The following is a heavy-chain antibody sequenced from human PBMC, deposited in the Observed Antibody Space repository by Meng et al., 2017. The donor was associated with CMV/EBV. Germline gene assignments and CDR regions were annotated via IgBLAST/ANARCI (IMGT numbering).Heavy chain of an antibody. CDR2: INWNGGST. J-gene: IGHJ6*02. CDR1: GFTFDDYG. CDR3: ARDRGYYDSSGYYPVLDYYYGMDV. D-gene: IGHD3-22*01. Sequence: GESLKISCAASGFTFDDYGMSWVRQAPGKGLEWVSVINWNGGSTGYADSVKGRFTISRDNAKNSLYLQMNSLRAEDTALYHCARDRGYYDSSGYYPVLDYYYGMDVWGQGTTVTVSS. V-gene: IGHV3-20*01.